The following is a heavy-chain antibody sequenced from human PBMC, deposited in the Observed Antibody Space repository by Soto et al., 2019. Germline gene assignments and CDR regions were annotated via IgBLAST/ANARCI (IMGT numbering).Heavy chain of an antibody. Sequence: SETLSLTCAVYGGSFSGYYWSWIRQPPGKGLEWIGEINHSGSTNYNPSLKSRVTISVDTSKNQFSLKLSSVTAADTAVYYCARGATMVRGVIIDAYYYYGMDVWGRGTTVTVSS. D-gene: IGHD3-10*01. CDR3: ARGATMVRGVIIDAYYYYGMDV. CDR2: INHSGST. J-gene: IGHJ6*02. CDR1: GGSFSGYY. V-gene: IGHV4-34*01.